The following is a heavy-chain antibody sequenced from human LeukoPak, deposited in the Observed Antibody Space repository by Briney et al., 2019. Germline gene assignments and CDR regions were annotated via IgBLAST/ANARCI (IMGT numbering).Heavy chain of an antibody. CDR1: GFTFSSYA. D-gene: IGHD1-20*01. V-gene: IGHV3-30*01. CDR2: ISYDGSNK. J-gene: IGHJ4*02. CDR3: AREDNWNYSDY. Sequence: GGSLRLSCAASGFTFSSYAMHRVRQAPGKGLEWVAVISYDGSNKYYADSVKGRFTISRDNSKNTLYLQMNSLRAEDTAVYYCAREDNWNYSDYWGQGTLVTVSS.